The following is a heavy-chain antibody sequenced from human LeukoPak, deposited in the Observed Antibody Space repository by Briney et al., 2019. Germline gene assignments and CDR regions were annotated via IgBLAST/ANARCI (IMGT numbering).Heavy chain of an antibody. CDR1: DGSISNVVW. D-gene: IGHD5-24*01. J-gene: IGHJ4*02. CDR3: ARNRGMATTPFDY. Sequence: PSETLSLTCTVSDGSISNVVWWSWVRQPPGKGLEWIGSIYYSGGTYYNPSLKSRVTISVDTSKNQFSLKLSSVTAADTAVYYCARNRGMATTPFDYWGQGTLVTVSS. CDR2: IYYSGGT. V-gene: IGHV4-39*07.